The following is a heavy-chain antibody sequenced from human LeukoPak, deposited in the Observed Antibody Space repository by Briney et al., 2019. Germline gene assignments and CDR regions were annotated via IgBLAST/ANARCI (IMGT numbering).Heavy chain of an antibody. CDR3: ANRGDFWSGYFY. Sequence: GGSLRLSCAASGFTFSNYAMSWVRQAPGKGLQWVSAISGSGGGTYYADSVKGRFTISRDNSKNTLYLQMNSLRAEDTAVYYCANRGDFWSGYFYWGQGTLVTVSS. J-gene: IGHJ4*02. CDR1: GFTFSNYA. CDR2: ISGSGGGT. D-gene: IGHD3-3*01. V-gene: IGHV3-23*01.